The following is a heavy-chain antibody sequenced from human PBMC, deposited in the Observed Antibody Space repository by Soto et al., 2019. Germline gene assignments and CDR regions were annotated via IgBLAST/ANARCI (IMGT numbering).Heavy chain of an antibody. D-gene: IGHD6-19*01. J-gene: IGHJ5*02. V-gene: IGHV4-31*03. CDR3: ARERYSSCWYQNWFDP. CDR2: IYYSGST. Sequence: QVQLQESGPGLVKPSQTLSLTCTVSGGSISSGGYYWSWIRQHPGKGLEWIGYIYYSGSTYYNPSFKRRVTLSVHTSKNQFSLKLSYVTASDTAVYYCARERYSSCWYQNWFDPWGQGTLVTVSS. CDR1: GGSISSGGYY.